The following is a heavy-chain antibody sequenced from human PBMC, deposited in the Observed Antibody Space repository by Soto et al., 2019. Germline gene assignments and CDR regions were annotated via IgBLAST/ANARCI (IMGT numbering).Heavy chain of an antibody. V-gene: IGHV3-23*01. J-gene: IGHJ5*02. D-gene: IGHD4-17*01. Sequence: PVGSLRLSCTASGFTFSNYAMSWVRQAPGKGLEWVSGISGSDDDTYSADSVKGRFTISRDNSRNTLYLQMNNLRAEDTAAYYCAKSLSVTTTWFDAWGQGSLVTVSS. CDR2: ISGSDDDT. CDR1: GFTFSNYA. CDR3: AKSLSVTTTWFDA.